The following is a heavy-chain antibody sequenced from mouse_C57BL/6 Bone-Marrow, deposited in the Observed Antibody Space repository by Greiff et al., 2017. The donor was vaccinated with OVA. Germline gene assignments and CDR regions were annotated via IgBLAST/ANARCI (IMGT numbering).Heavy chain of an antibody. CDR3: ARPGAYDGYFWFAY. CDR1: GFTFRDSG. V-gene: IGHV5-15*01. D-gene: IGHD2-3*01. CDR2: ISNLAYSI. J-gene: IGHJ3*01. Sequence: EVKLMESGGGLVQPGGSLKLSCAASGFTFRDSGMAWVRQAPRKGPEWVAFISNLAYSIYYADTVTGRFTISRENAKNTLYLKMSSLRSEDTAMYYCARPGAYDGYFWFAYWGQGTLVTVSA.